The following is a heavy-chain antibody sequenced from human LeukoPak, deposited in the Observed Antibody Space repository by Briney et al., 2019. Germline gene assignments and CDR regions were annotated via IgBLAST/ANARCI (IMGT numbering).Heavy chain of an antibody. Sequence: PGGSLRLSCAASGFTFSSYGMSWVRQAPGKGLEWVSAISGSGGSTYYADSVKGRFTISRDNSKNTLYLQMNSLRAEDTAVYYCAKVPTLTAYCSGGSCYSWYYYMDVWGKGTTVTISS. CDR2: ISGSGGST. V-gene: IGHV3-23*01. CDR3: AKVPTLTAYCSGGSCYSWYYYMDV. CDR1: GFTFSSYG. D-gene: IGHD2-15*01. J-gene: IGHJ6*03.